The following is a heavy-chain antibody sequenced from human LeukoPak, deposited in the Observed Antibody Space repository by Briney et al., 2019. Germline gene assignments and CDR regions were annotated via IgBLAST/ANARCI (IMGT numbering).Heavy chain of an antibody. V-gene: IGHV3-11*01. Sequence: GGSLRLSCAASGFSFTDYFLSWLRQAPGRGLEWVSYIGATNRSIYYGDSVRGRFTISRDNSKKSIYLQMDSLRAEDTAVYYGAKVVTEGDHWGQGTLVTVSS. J-gene: IGHJ4*02. CDR1: GFSFTDYF. D-gene: IGHD2-21*01. CDR2: IGATNRSI. CDR3: AKVVTEGDH.